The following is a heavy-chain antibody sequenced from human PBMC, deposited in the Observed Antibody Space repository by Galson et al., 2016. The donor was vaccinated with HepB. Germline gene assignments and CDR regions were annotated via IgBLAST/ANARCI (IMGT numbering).Heavy chain of an antibody. CDR2: ISWDGLNT. D-gene: IGHD3-16*01. CDR1: GFTFDDYT. J-gene: IGHJ6*02. CDR3: GKDWGSLWGSSGKGMDV. V-gene: IGHV3-43*01. Sequence: SLRLSCAASGFTFDDYTMHWVRQAPGKGLEWVSLISWDGLNTYYADSVKGRFTISRDNRKNSLYLQMDNLRNEDTALYYCGKDWGSLWGSSGKGMDVWGQGTTGTVSS.